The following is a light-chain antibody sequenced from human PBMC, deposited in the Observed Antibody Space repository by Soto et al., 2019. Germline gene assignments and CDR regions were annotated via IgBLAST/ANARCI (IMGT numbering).Light chain of an antibody. J-gene: IGKJ2*01. Sequence: DIQMTQSPSTLSASVGDRVTITCRASQSISNWLAWYQQKPGKAPNLLIYKASSLQSGAPSRFSGSGSGTEFTLTISSLQPEDFATYYCQQYSSYSPYTFGQGTKLEFK. V-gene: IGKV1-5*03. CDR1: QSISNW. CDR3: QQYSSYSPYT. CDR2: KAS.